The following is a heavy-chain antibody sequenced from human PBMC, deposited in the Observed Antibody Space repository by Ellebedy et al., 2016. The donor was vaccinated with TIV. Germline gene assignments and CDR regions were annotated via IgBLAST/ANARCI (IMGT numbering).Heavy chain of an antibody. CDR2: MNPNSGNT. V-gene: IGHV1-8*03. D-gene: IGHD3-10*01. J-gene: IGHJ6*02. CDR1: GYTFTSYG. CDR3: ARVGRFRSGSYYPYYYYYGMDV. Sequence: ASVKVSCKASGYTFTSYGISWARQAPGQGLEWMGWMNPNSGNTGYAQKFQGRVTITRNTSISTAYMELSSLRSEDTAVYYCARVGRFRSGSYYPYYYYYGMDVWGQGSTVTVSS.